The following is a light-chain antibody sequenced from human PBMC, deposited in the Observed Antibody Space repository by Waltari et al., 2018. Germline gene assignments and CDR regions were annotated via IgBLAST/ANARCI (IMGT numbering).Light chain of an antibody. J-gene: IGLJ2*01. CDR1: SSNLGHYF. CDR3: ATWDNSLTAVV. CDR2: DNN. Sequence: QSVLTQPPSVSAAPGQKVTISCPGSSSNLGHYFVSWYHQLPGATPKLLIYDNNKRPSGIPDRFSASKSGTSATLDITGLQIGDEADYYCATWDNSLTAVVFGGGTKLTVL. V-gene: IGLV1-51*01.